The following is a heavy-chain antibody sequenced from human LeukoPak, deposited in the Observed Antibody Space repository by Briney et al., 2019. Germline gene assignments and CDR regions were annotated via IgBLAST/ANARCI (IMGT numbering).Heavy chain of an antibody. CDR2: INHSGST. Sequence: PSETLSLTCAVYGGSFSGYYWGWIRQPPGKGLEWIGEINHSGSTNYNPSLKSRVTISVDTSKNQFSLKLSSVTAADTAVYYCAKDRLTMIVVVTPYFDYWGQGTLVTVSS. D-gene: IGHD3-22*01. CDR1: GGSFSGYY. CDR3: AKDRLTMIVVVTPYFDY. V-gene: IGHV4-34*01. J-gene: IGHJ4*02.